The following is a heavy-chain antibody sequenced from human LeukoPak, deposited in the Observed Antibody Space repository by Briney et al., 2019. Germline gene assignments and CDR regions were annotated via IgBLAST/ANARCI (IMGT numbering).Heavy chain of an antibody. D-gene: IGHD3-9*01. CDR1: GYTFTGYY. CDR2: INPNSGGT. J-gene: IGHJ5*02. V-gene: IGHV1-2*02. Sequence: ASVKVSCKASGYTFTGYYMHWVRQAPGQGLEWMGLINPNSGGTNYAQKFQGRVTMTRDTSISTAYMELSRLRSDDTAVYYCARVRGSRYDILTGYYDFDPWGQGTLVTVSS. CDR3: ARVRGSRYDILTGYYDFDP.